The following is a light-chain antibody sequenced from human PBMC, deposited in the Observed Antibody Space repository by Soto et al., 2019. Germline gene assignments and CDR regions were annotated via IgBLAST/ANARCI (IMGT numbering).Light chain of an antibody. V-gene: IGLV2-23*01. J-gene: IGLJ2*01. CDR1: SSDVGKYNL. CDR2: EDT. CDR3: GSYADTTILL. Sequence: QSALTQPASVSGSPGQSITISCTGTSSDVGKYNLVSWYQQHPGKAPKVLIYEDTERPTGVSNRFSGSKSGNTASLTISGLQAEDQAHYFCGSYADTTILLFGGGTKVTVL.